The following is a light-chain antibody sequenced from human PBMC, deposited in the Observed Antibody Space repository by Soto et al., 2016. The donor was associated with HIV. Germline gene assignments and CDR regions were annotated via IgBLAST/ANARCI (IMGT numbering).Light chain of an antibody. CDR2: AAS. Sequence: DIQLTQSPSSLSASVGDRVTITCRASQGIRKDLGWYHQKPGKAPQHLIQAASTLHSGAPSRFIGRGYGTEFTLTISSLQPEDFGTYYCLQHNGFPRSFGQGTRVEI. CDR1: QGIRKD. V-gene: IGKV1-17*01. CDR3: LQHNGFPRS. J-gene: IGKJ1*01.